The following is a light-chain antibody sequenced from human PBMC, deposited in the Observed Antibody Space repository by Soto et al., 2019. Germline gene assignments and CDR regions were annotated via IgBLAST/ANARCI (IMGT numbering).Light chain of an antibody. Sequence: DIQMTQSPSSLSASVGDRVTITCRASQGISNDLGWYQQRQGKAPKRLIYAASSLQIGVPSRFSGSGSGTEFTLTISSLQPEDFATYYCLQHNSYPWTFAQGTKVEIK. CDR1: QGISND. CDR3: LQHNSYPWT. J-gene: IGKJ1*01. V-gene: IGKV1-17*01. CDR2: AAS.